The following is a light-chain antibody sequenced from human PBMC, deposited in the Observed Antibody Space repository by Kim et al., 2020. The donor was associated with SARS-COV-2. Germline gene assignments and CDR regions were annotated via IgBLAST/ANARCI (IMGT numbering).Light chain of an antibody. CDR2: AAS. CDR3: QQLNSYPSMYN. J-gene: IGKJ2*01. CDR1: QGISSY. Sequence: DIQLTQSPSFLSASVGDRVTITCRASQGISSYLAWYQQKPGKAPKLLIYAASTLQSGVPSRFSGSGSGTEFTLTISSLQPEDFATYYCQQLNSYPSMYNFGQGTKLEI. V-gene: IGKV1-9*01.